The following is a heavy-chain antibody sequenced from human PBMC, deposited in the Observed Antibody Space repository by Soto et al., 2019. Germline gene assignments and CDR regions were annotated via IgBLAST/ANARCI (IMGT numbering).Heavy chain of an antibody. CDR1: GGSISNYY. D-gene: IGHD6-19*01. CDR3: AKGRGSGPRGWFDT. Sequence: PSETPSITCTVSGGSISNYYCSWIRQPPGKPLEWIGYIYYSESTDYNPSLKSRVTISVDTSKNQCSLQLTSVTAADTAVYYCAKGRGSGPRGWFDTWGQGTQVTVS. CDR2: IYYSEST. J-gene: IGHJ5*02. V-gene: IGHV4-59*01.